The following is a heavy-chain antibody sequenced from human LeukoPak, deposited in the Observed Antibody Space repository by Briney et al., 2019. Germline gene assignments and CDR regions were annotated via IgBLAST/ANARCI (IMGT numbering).Heavy chain of an antibody. CDR1: GYTFTSYD. D-gene: IGHD2-15*01. CDR2: MNPNSGNT. J-gene: IGHJ6*01. V-gene: IGHV1-8*01. CDR3: ARGYVVYYYYYGMDV. Sequence: ASVKVSCKASGYTFTSYDINWVRQATGQGLEWMGWMNPNSGNTGYAQKFQGRVTMTRNTSISTAYMELSSLRSEDTAVYYCARGYVVYYYYYGMDVWGQGTPVTVSS.